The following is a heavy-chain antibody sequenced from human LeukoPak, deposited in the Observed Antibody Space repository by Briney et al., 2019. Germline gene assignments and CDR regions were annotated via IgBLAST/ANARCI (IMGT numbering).Heavy chain of an antibody. J-gene: IGHJ6*02. V-gene: IGHV3-21*01. CDR2: ISSSSSYI. D-gene: IGHD2-2*02. CDR3: ARDRELMCPPVGTSCHTYYYYGMDV. CDR1: GFTFSSYS. Sequence: PGGSLRLSCAASGFTFSSYSMNWVRQAPGKGLEWVSSISSSSSYIYYADSVKGRFTISRDNAKNSLYLQMNSLRAEDTAVYYCARDRELMCPPVGTSCHTYYYYGMDVWGQGTSVTVSS.